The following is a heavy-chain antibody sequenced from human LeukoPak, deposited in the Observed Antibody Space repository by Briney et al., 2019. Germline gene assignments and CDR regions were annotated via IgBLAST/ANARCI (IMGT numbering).Heavy chain of an antibody. Sequence: SETLSFTCAVYGGSFSGYYWSWIRQPRGKGLEWIGEINHSGSTNYNPSLKSRVTISVDTSKNQFSLKLSSVTAADTAVYYCARGTSGYYRYFDYRGQGTLVTVSS. CDR2: INHSGST. CDR1: GGSFSGYY. J-gene: IGHJ4*02. V-gene: IGHV4-34*01. CDR3: ARGTSGYYRYFDY. D-gene: IGHD3-3*01.